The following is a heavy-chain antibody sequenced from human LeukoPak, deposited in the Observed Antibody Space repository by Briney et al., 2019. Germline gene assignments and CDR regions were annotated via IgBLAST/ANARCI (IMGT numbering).Heavy chain of an antibody. CDR2: ISGSGGST. V-gene: IGHV3-23*01. J-gene: IGHJ4*02. CDR3: AKDLEAARPGY. D-gene: IGHD6-6*01. CDR1: GFTFSSYD. Sequence: GGSLRLSCAASGFTFSSYDMSWVRQAPGKGLEWVLAISGSGGSTYYADSVKGRFAISRDYSKNTLYLQMSSLRADDTAIYYCAKDLEAARPGYWGQGTLVTVSS.